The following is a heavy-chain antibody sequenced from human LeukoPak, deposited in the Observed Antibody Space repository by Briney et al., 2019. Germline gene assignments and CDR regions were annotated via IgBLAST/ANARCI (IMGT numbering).Heavy chain of an antibody. V-gene: IGHV1-69*04. Sequence: KXSCKASGGTFSSYAISWVRQAPGQGLEWMGRIIPILGIANYAQKFQGRVTITADKSTSTAYMELSSLRSEDTAVYYCARDRSYDSSGLQGAFDIWGQGTMVTVSS. CDR1: GGTFSSYA. CDR2: IIPILGIA. J-gene: IGHJ3*02. D-gene: IGHD3-22*01. CDR3: ARDRSYDSSGLQGAFDI.